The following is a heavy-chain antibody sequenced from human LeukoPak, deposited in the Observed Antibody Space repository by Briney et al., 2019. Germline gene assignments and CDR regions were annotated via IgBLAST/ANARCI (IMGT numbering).Heavy chain of an antibody. V-gene: IGHV4-39*01. D-gene: IGHD6-6*01. Sequence: TSETLSLTCTVSGGSISSSSYYWGWIRQPPGEGLEWIGSMYYSGSTYYSPSLKSRVTISVDTSKNQFSLRLSSVTAADTAVYFCAKHAAIAARPWVLVYYGMDVWGQGTTVTVSS. CDR3: AKHAAIAARPWVLVYYGMDV. CDR2: MYYSGST. CDR1: GGSISSSSYY. J-gene: IGHJ6*02.